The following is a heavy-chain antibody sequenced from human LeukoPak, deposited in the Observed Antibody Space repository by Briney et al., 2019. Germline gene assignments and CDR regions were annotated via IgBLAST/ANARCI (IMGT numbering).Heavy chain of an antibody. CDR2: IYYSGST. V-gene: IGHV4-39*07. Sequence: SETLSLTCTVSGGSISSSSYYWGWIRQPPGKGLEWIGSIYYSGSTYYNPSLKSRVTISVDTSKNQFSLKLSSVTAADTAVYYCARLVGATDAFDIWGQGTMVTVSS. J-gene: IGHJ3*02. D-gene: IGHD1-26*01. CDR3: ARLVGATDAFDI. CDR1: GGSISSSSYY.